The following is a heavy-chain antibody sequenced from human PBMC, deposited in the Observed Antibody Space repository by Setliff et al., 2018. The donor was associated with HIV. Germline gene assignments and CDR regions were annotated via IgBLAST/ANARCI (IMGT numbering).Heavy chain of an antibody. CDR2: ISRGGSFI. CDR1: GFSFDDYS. V-gene: IGHV3-21*01. CDR3: AGVGCSGGSCYLTRGGAFDI. D-gene: IGHD2-15*01. Sequence: GGSLRLSCAASGFSFDDYSMNWVRQAPGKGLEWVSCISRGGSFIYYADSVKGRFTISRDNAKNSLYLQMNSPRAEDTAVYYCAGVGCSGGSCYLTRGGAFDIWGQGTMVTVS. J-gene: IGHJ3*02.